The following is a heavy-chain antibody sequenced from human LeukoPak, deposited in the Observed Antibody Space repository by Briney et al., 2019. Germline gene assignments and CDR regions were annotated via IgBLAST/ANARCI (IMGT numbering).Heavy chain of an antibody. D-gene: IGHD6-19*01. Sequence: SETLSLTCAVYGGSFSGYYWSWIRQPPGKGLEWIGEINHSGSTNYNPSLKSRVTISVDTSKNQFSLRLSSLTAADTAVYYCARSGQWLVRVFDYWGQGSLVTVSS. J-gene: IGHJ4*02. CDR3: ARSGQWLVRVFDY. V-gene: IGHV4-34*01. CDR1: GGSFSGYY. CDR2: INHSGST.